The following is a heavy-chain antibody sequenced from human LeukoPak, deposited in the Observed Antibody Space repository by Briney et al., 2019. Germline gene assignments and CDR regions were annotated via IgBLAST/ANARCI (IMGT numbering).Heavy chain of an antibody. V-gene: IGHV4-59*01. CDR2: IYYSGST. CDR1: GGSISSYY. J-gene: IGHJ4*02. CDR3: ARDSRHCSGGSCYRY. Sequence: PSETLSLTCTVSGGSISSYYWSWIRQPPGKGLEWIGYIYYSGSTNYNPSLKSRVTISVDTSKNQFSLKLSSVTAADTAVYYCARDSRHCSGGSCYRYWGQGTLVTVSS. D-gene: IGHD2-15*01.